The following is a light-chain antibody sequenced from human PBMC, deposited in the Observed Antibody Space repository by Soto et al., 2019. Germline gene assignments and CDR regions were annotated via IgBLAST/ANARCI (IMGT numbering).Light chain of an antibody. CDR3: QQYNSYTLT. V-gene: IGKV1-5*01. CDR1: QSISSW. J-gene: IGKJ4*01. Sequence: IQMTQYPSTRSASLGDRVTITCRASQSISSWLAWYQQKPGKAPKLLIYDASSLESGVPSRFSGSVSGTEGTITISSLQQDDGSTYYCQQYNSYTLTFGGGTKVDIK. CDR2: DAS.